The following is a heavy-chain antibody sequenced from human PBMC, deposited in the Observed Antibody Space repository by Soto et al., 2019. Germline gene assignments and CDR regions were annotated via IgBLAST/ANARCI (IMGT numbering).Heavy chain of an antibody. J-gene: IGHJ3*02. CDR1: GFTFSGYS. V-gene: IGHV3-48*04. CDR2: ISSSSSTI. CDR3: AKYRKGYESWSGYNYAFDI. Sequence: GGSLRLSCAASGFTFSGYSMNWVRQAPGKGLEWVSYISSSSSTIYYAASVKGRFTISRDIAKDSLYLQMNSLRAEDTAVYYCAKYRKGYESWSGYNYAFDIWGQGTMVTVSS. D-gene: IGHD3-3*01.